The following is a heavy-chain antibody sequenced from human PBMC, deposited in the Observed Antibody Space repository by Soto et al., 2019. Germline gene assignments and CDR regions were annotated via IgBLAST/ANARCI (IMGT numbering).Heavy chain of an antibody. Sequence: HPGGSLRLSCAASGFTFSSYAMSWVRQAPGKGLEWVSAISGSGGSTYYADSVKGRFTISRDNSKNTLYLQMNSLRAEDTAVYYCAKVGYDSSGYFSSFDYWGQGTLVTVSS. V-gene: IGHV3-23*01. D-gene: IGHD3-22*01. CDR1: GFTFSSYA. J-gene: IGHJ4*02. CDR3: AKVGYDSSGYFSSFDY. CDR2: ISGSGGST.